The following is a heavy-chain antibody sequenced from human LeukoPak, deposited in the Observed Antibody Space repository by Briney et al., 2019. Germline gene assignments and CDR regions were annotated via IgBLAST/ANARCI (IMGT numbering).Heavy chain of an antibody. CDR3: AKSLLVVRPLNAFDP. Sequence: GGSLRLSCAASGFTFSSYAMSWVRQAPGKGLEWVSAISGSGGSTYYADSVKGRFTISRDNSKNTLYPQMNSLRAEDTAVYYCAKSLLVVRPLNAFDPWGQGTLVTVSS. CDR2: ISGSGGST. CDR1: GFTFSSYA. J-gene: IGHJ5*02. V-gene: IGHV3-23*01. D-gene: IGHD2-2*01.